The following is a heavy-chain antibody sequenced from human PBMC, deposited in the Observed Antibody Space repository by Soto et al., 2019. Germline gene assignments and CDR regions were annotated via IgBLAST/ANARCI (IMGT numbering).Heavy chain of an antibody. CDR3: ARAPYSSGWYDYYYGMDV. J-gene: IGHJ6*02. CDR1: GFTFSDYY. CDR2: ITSGSTI. Sequence: QVQLVESGGGLVKPGGSLRLSCAASGFTFSDYYMSWIRQAPGKGLEWVSYITSGSTIYYADSVKGRFPISRDNAKNSLYLQMNSLRAEDTAVYYCARAPYSSGWYDYYYGMDVWGQGTTVTVSS. V-gene: IGHV3-11*01. D-gene: IGHD6-19*01.